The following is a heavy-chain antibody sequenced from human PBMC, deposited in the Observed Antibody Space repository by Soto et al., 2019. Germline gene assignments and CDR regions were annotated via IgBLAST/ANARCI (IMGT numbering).Heavy chain of an antibody. V-gene: IGHV4-30-4*01. Sequence: QVQLQESGPGLVKPSQTLSLTCTVSGGSISSGDDFWTWIRQPPGKGLEWIGYIYYSGSTYYNPSLKSRLTMSLDTSKNQFSLKLSSVTAADTAVYYCARDRAKWKDYYYYGMDVWGPGTTVTVSS. CDR2: IYYSGST. D-gene: IGHD1-20*01. CDR3: ARDRAKWKDYYYYGMDV. CDR1: GGSISSGDDF. J-gene: IGHJ6*02.